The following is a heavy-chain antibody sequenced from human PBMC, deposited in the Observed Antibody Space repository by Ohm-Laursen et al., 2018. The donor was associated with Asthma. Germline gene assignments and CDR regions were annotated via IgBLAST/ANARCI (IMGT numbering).Heavy chain of an antibody. V-gene: IGHV1-69*01. Sequence: SSVKVSCKASGGTFSSYAISWVRQAPGQGLEWMGGIIPIFGTANYAQKFQGRVTITADESTSTAYMELSSLRSEDTAVYYCASSITGTLSAYFDYWGQGTLVTVSS. CDR1: GGTFSSYA. D-gene: IGHD1-7*01. CDR3: ASSITGTLSAYFDY. CDR2: IIPIFGTA. J-gene: IGHJ4*02.